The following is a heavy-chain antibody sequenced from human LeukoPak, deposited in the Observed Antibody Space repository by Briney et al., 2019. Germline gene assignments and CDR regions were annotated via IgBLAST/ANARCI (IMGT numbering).Heavy chain of an antibody. V-gene: IGHV1-8*01. D-gene: IGHD6-19*01. CDR2: MNPDSGNT. CDR3: ARGTPSGWYGAVY. CDR1: EYTFTSYD. J-gene: IGHJ4*02. Sequence: ASVKVSCEASEYTFTSYDINWVRQATGQGLEWMGWMNPDSGNTGYAQKFQGRVTMTRNTSINTAYMELSSLRSEDTAVYYCARGTPSGWYGAVYWGQGALVTVSS.